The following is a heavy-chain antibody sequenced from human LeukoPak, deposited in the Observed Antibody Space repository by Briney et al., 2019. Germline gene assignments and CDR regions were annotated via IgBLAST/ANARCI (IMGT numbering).Heavy chain of an antibody. V-gene: IGHV3-53*01. Sequence: GGSLRLFCAASGHTFLPNDLPWATQAPGKGLEWVSVLYSDGNTKYADSVQGRFTISRDNSKNTLYHEMNSLSPDDTAVYYCARGVEPLAANTLAYWGQGTLVTVSS. CDR3: ARGVEPLAANTLAY. CDR1: GHTFLPND. CDR2: LYSDGNT. D-gene: IGHD1-14*01. J-gene: IGHJ4*02.